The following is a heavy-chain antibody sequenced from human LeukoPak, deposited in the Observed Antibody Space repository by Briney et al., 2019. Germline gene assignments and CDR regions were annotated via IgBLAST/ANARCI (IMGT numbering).Heavy chain of an antibody. Sequence: SETLSLTCTVSGGSISSYYWSWIRQPPGKGLEWIGCIYYSGSTNYNPSLKSRVTISVDTSKNQFSLKLSSVTAADTAVYYCARDGMVRGSEKYYYYYYMDVWGKGTTVTVSS. D-gene: IGHD3-10*01. CDR3: ARDGMVRGSEKYYYYYYMDV. CDR2: IYYSGST. CDR1: GGSISSYY. V-gene: IGHV4-59*01. J-gene: IGHJ6*03.